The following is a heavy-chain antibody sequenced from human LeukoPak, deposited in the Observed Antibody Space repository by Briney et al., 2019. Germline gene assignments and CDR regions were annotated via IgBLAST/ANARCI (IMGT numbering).Heavy chain of an antibody. V-gene: IGHV4-39*01. Sequence: PSETLSPTRNVDSRSITTRTDDSGWIRQPPGKGLEWIGSIYNSGSTYYNPSLKSRVTIAVDTSKNQFSLKLSSVAAADTADYYWAKIGWGSAGNEYFDCWGQGTLVTVSS. CDR2: IYNSGST. J-gene: IGHJ4*02. D-gene: IGHD3-10*01. CDR1: SRSITTRTDD. CDR3: AKIGWGSAGNEYFDC.